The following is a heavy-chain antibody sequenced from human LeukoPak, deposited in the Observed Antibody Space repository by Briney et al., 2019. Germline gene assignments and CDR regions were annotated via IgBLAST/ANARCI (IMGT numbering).Heavy chain of an antibody. D-gene: IGHD1-20*01. CDR2: IYYSGST. CDR1: GGSISSSSYF. V-gene: IGHV4-39*01. J-gene: IGHJ5*02. CDR3: ASLYNWNEDDWFDP. Sequence: PSETLSLTCTVSGGSISSSSYFWGWIRQPPGKGLEWIGSIYYSGSTYYNPSLKSRVTISVDTSKNQFSLKLSSVTAADTAVYYCASLYNWNEDDWFDPWGQGTLVTVSS.